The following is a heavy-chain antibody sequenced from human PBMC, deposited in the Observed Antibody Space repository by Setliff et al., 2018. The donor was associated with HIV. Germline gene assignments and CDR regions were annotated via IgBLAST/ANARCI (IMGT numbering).Heavy chain of an antibody. V-gene: IGHV4-39*07. Sequence: SETLSLTCTVSGGSISSSGYYWGWIRQTPGKGLEWIGSIYYSGKTLYNPSLKSRVTISVDTSTNQCSLKLSSVTAADTAVYFWARAISVIRGRDYCGQGTLVTVSS. CDR3: ARAISVIRGRDY. CDR1: GGSISSSGYY. J-gene: IGHJ4*02. D-gene: IGHD3-10*01. CDR2: IYYSGKT.